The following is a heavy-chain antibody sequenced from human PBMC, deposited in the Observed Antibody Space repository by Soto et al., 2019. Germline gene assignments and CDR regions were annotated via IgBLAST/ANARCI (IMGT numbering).Heavy chain of an antibody. J-gene: IGHJ3*02. V-gene: IGHV4-34*01. CDR3: ARSIRNYYYGSGTNAFDI. CDR1: GGSFSGYY. CDR2: INHSGST. D-gene: IGHD3-10*01. Sequence: SETLSLTCAVYGGSFSGYYWSWIRQPPGKGLEWIGEINHSGSTNYNPSLKSRVTISVDTSKSQFSLKLSSVTAADTAVYYCARSIRNYYYGSGTNAFDIWGQGTMVTVSS.